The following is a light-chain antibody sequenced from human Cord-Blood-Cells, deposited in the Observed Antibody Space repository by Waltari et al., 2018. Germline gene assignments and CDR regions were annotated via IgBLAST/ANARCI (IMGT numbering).Light chain of an antibody. Sequence: DIVMTQSPAILSVPTGERATLSCKASQRVSSNLALYQQKTCQAPSLLIYGASTSATGIPARFSGSGSGTEFTLTSSSLQSEDFAVYYCQQYNNWPFTFGGGTKVEIK. CDR1: QRVSSN. CDR3: QQYNNWPFT. CDR2: GAS. J-gene: IGKJ4*01. V-gene: IGKV3-15*01.